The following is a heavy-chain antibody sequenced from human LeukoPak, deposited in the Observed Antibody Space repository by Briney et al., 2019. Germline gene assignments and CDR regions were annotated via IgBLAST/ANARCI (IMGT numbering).Heavy chain of an antibody. CDR1: GGTFSSYA. V-gene: IGHV1-69*04. D-gene: IGHD3-10*01. J-gene: IGHJ5*02. Sequence: SVKVSCKASGGTFSSYAISWVRQAPGQGLEWMGRIIPILGIANYAQKFQGRVTITADKSTSTAYMELSRLRSDDTAVYYCARAPYYGSGSRRGLFDPWGQGTLVTVSS. CDR3: ARAPYYGSGSRRGLFDP. CDR2: IIPILGIA.